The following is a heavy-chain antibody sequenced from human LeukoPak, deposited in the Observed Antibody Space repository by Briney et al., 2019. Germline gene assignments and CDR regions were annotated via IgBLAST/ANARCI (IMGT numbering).Heavy chain of an antibody. CDR1: GFTFDDYG. V-gene: IGHV3-20*04. D-gene: IGHD5-18*01. CDR3: AKDFLSRGFSYEWTDVFDI. J-gene: IGHJ3*02. CDR2: INWNGGST. Sequence: GGSLRLSCAASGFTFDDYGMSWVRQAPGKGLEWVSGINWNGGSTGYADSVKGRFTISRDNAKNSLYLQMNSLRAEDTALYYCAKDFLSRGFSYEWTDVFDIWGQGTMVTVSS.